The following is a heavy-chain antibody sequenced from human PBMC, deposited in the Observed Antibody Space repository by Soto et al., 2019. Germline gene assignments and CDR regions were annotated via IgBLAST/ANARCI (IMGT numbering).Heavy chain of an antibody. D-gene: IGHD1-26*01. V-gene: IGHV3-33*01. CDR1: GFTFSSYG. CDR3: AREGGATTDFDY. CDR2: IWYDGSNK. Sequence: GGSLRLSCAASGFTFSSYGMHWVRQAPGKGLEWVAVIWYDGSNKYYADSVKGRFTISRDNSKNTLYLQMNSLRAEDTAVYYCAREGGATTDFDYWGQGTLVTVSS. J-gene: IGHJ4*02.